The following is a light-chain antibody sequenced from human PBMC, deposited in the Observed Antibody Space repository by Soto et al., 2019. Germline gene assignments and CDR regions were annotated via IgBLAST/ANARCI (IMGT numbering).Light chain of an antibody. V-gene: IGLV2-14*01. CDR1: SSDVGGYNY. Sequence: QSALTQPASVSGSPGQSITISCTGTSSDVGGYNYVSWYQQHPGKAPKLMIYDVSNRPSGVSNRFSGSKSVNTASLTISGLQAEDEADYYCSSYTSRSTVVFGGGTKLTVL. CDR2: DVS. CDR3: SSYTSRSTVV. J-gene: IGLJ2*01.